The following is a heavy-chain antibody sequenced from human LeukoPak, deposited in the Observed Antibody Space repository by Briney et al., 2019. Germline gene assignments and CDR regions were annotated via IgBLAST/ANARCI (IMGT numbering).Heavy chain of an antibody. D-gene: IGHD6-13*01. Sequence: PGRSLRLSCAASGFTFSSYGMHWVRQAPGKGLEWVAVIWYDGSNKYYADSVKGRFTISRDNSKNTLYLQMSSLRPEDTAVYYCVKDPGYSSSWYFDYWGQGTLVTVSS. CDR2: IWYDGSNK. V-gene: IGHV3-33*06. CDR3: VKDPGYSSSWYFDY. CDR1: GFTFSSYG. J-gene: IGHJ4*02.